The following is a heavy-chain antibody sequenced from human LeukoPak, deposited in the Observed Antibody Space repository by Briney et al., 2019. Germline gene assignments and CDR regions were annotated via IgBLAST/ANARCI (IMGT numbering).Heavy chain of an antibody. CDR1: GGTISSYY. CDR2: IHYSGST. D-gene: IGHD6-19*01. Sequence: PSETLSLTCTVSGGTISSYYWNWIRQPPGEGLEWIGYIHYSGSTKYNPSLKSRVTISVDTSSNQFSLKLSSVTAADTAVYYCARWYSSGWAFDYWGQGTLVTVSS. J-gene: IGHJ4*02. V-gene: IGHV4-59*08. CDR3: ARWYSSGWAFDY.